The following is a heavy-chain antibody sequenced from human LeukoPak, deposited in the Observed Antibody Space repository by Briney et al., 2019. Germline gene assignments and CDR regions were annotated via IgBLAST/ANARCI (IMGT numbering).Heavy chain of an antibody. D-gene: IGHD2/OR15-2a*01. CDR3: ATDFSVPRTAFDI. V-gene: IGHV1-18*01. CDR2: ISAYNGNT. Sequence: ASVNVSCKASGYTFSSYGISWVRQAPGQGLEWMGWISAYNGNTNYAQKFQGRVTMTTDTSTSTAYMELRSLRSEDTAVYYCATDFSVPRTAFDIWGQGTMVTVSS. J-gene: IGHJ3*02. CDR1: GYTFSSYG.